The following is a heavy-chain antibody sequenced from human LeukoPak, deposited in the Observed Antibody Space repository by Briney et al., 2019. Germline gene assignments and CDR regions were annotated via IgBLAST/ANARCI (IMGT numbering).Heavy chain of an antibody. V-gene: IGHV3-23*01. CDR3: AKIRSDYGDYYLDY. J-gene: IGHJ4*02. Sequence: PGGSLRLSCAVSGFSFFYTGMGWVRQAPGKGLEWVAAIGGGASDTKYADSVKGRFTISRDNSKNTLYLQMNSLRAEDTAVYYCAKIRSDYGDYYLDYWGQGTLVTVSS. CDR1: GFSFFYTG. D-gene: IGHD4-17*01. CDR2: IGGGASDT.